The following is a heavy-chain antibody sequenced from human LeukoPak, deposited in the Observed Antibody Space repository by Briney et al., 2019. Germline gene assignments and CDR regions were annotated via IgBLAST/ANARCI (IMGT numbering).Heavy chain of an antibody. CDR3: AKTDTGGDYRGNFDF. J-gene: IGHJ4*02. CDR1: GFTFSNYA. V-gene: IGHV3-23*01. CDR2: ISGSGVNT. Sequence: GGSLRLSCAASGFTFSNYAMNWVRQAPGKGLEWVSSISGSGVNTFYADSVKGRFTISRDNSKRTLSLQMNRLRADDTAVYYCAKTDTGGDYRGNFDFCGQGTLVTVSS. D-gene: IGHD4-17*01.